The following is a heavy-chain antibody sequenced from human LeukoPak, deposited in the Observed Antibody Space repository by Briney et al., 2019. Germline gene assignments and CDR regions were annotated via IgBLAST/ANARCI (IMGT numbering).Heavy chain of an antibody. CDR1: GFTFTTYW. CDR2: INGDGSRS. V-gene: IGHV3-74*01. CDR3: ARTSPPSPFDF. D-gene: IGHD6-6*01. J-gene: IGHJ4*02. Sequence: GGSLRLSCAASGFTFTTYWMHWVRQAPGKGLVWVSRINGDGSRSNYADSVKGRFTISTDNARNTLYLQMNSLTAEETALYYCARTSPPSPFDFWGQGTLVTVSS.